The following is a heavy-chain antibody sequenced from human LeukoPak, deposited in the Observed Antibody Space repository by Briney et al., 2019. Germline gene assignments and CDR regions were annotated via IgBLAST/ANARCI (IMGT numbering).Heavy chain of an antibody. V-gene: IGHV4-59*12. J-gene: IGHJ5*02. Sequence: SETLSLTCTVSGGSISTYYWSWIRQPPGKGLEWIGCIYYSGSTNYNPSLKSRVTMSVDTSKNQFSQKLSSVTAADTAVYYCARDFLFGSGSYSGEKRGWFDPWGQGTLVTVSS. D-gene: IGHD3-10*01. CDR2: IYYSGST. CDR1: GGSISTYY. CDR3: ARDFLFGSGSYSGEKRGWFDP.